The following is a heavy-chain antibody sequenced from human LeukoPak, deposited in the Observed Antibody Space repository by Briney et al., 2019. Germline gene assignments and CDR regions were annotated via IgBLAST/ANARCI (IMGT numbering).Heavy chain of an antibody. V-gene: IGHV1-46*01. CDR1: GYTFTSYY. D-gene: IGHD3-22*01. CDR2: INPSGGST. J-gene: IGHJ4*02. Sequence: ASVKVSCKASGYTFTSYYMHWVRQAPGQGLEWMGIINPSGGSTSYAQKFQGRVTMTRDMSTSTVYMELSSLRSEDTAVYYCARGVQDYYDSRKLDYWGEGTLGRVSS. CDR3: ARGVQDYYDSRKLDY.